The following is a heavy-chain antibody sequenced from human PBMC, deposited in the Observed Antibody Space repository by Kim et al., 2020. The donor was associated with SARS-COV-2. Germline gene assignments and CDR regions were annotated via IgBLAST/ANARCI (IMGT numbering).Heavy chain of an antibody. V-gene: IGHV3-23*01. D-gene: IGHD3-10*01. CDR1: GFTFSSYA. Sequence: GGSLRLSCAASGFTFSSYAMSWVRQAPGKGLEWVSAISGSGGSTYYADSVKGRFTISRDNSKNTLYLQMNSLRAEDTAVYYCATIMVRGVIFRWFDPWGQGTLVTVSS. J-gene: IGHJ5*02. CDR3: ATIMVRGVIFRWFDP. CDR2: ISGSGGST.